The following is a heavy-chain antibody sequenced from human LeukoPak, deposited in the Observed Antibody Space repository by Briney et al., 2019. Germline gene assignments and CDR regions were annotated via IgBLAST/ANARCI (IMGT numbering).Heavy chain of an antibody. CDR1: GFTFSSYA. J-gene: IGHJ4*02. CDR3: AKGTMDGGQYYYDSS. Sequence: GGSLRLSCAASGFTFSSYAMHWVRQAPGKGLEWVAVISYDGSNKYYADSVKGRFTISRDNSKNTLYLQMNSLRAEDTAVYYCAKGTMDGGQYYYDSSGGQGTLVTVSS. V-gene: IGHV3-30-3*01. D-gene: IGHD3-22*01. CDR2: ISYDGSNK.